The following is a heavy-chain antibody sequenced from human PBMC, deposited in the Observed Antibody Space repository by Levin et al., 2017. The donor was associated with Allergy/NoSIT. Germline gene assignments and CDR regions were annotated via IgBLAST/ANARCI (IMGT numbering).Heavy chain of an antibody. J-gene: IGHJ4*02. Sequence: GGSLRLSCAASGFAFSSYAMNWVRQAPGKGLEWVSGISGSGGGTYYADSVQGRFTISRDNSKHTLYLQMNSLRAEDTAVYCCAEAGYYSDNSGYYQLAKTFDCRGQGTPLTVSS. CDR1: GFAFSSYA. CDR2: ISGSGGGT. V-gene: IGHV3-23*01. D-gene: IGHD3-22*01. CDR3: AEAGYYSDNSGYYQLAKTFDC.